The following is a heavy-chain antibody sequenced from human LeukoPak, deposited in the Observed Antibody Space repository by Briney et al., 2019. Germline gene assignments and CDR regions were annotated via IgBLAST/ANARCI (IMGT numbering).Heavy chain of an antibody. V-gene: IGHV3-48*01. CDR1: GFTFSSYS. Sequence: GGSLRLSCAASGFTFSSYSMNWVRQAPGKGLEWVSYISSSSSTIYYADSVKGRFTISRDNAKNSLYLQMNSLRAEDTAVYYCARDRMCDFWGQGTMVTVFS. J-gene: IGHJ3*01. CDR3: ARDRMCDF. CDR2: ISSSSSTI.